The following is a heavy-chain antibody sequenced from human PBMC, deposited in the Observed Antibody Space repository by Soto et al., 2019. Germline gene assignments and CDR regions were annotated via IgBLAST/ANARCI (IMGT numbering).Heavy chain of an antibody. Sequence: QVQLVQSGAEVRQPASSVKVSCKTSGATFSSYAITWVRQAPGQGLEWMGGLVPTVDTSTYAPKFQGRVTLTADKSSTTVYMELSSLRSDDTAVYYCVIFVPIPGYPDHWGPGPPVPVAS. CDR1: GATFSSYA. D-gene: IGHD5-12*01. CDR3: VIFVPIPGYPDH. J-gene: IGHJ4*02. V-gene: IGHV1-69*14. CDR2: LVPTVDTS.